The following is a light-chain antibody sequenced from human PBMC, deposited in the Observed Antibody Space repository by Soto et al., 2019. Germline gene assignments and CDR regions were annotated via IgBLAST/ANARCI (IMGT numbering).Light chain of an antibody. CDR2: GAS. Sequence: EIVLTQSPGTLSLSPGERATLSCRASQSISSNYLAWYQHKPGQAPRLLISGASSRATGIPDRFSGSGSGTDFTLTISRLEPEDFAVYSCQQYGSSPPYTFGQGTKLEIK. J-gene: IGKJ2*01. CDR3: QQYGSSPPYT. CDR1: QSISSNY. V-gene: IGKV3-20*01.